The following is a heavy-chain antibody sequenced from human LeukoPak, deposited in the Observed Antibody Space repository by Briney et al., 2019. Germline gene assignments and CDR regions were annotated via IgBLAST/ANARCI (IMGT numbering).Heavy chain of an antibody. J-gene: IGHJ3*02. CDR2: IYYSGST. CDR1: GGCISSYY. Sequence: SETLSLTCTVSGGCISSYYWSWIRQPPGKGLEWIGYIYYSGSTNYNPSLKSRVTISVDTSKNQFSLKLSSVTAADTAGYYCAASIAAAGTKVIGAFDIWGQGTMVTVSS. D-gene: IGHD6-13*01. V-gene: IGHV4-59*01. CDR3: AASIAAAGTKVIGAFDI.